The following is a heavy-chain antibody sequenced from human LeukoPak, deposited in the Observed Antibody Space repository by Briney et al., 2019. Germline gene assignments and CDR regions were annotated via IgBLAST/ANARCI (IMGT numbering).Heavy chain of an antibody. D-gene: IGHD3-9*01. CDR3: ARCARDILTGYYMYGMDV. CDR1: GYTFTSYD. Sequence: ASVKVSCKASGYTFTSYDINWVRQATGQGLEWMGWMNPNSGNTGYAQKFQGRVTMTRNTSISTAYMELSSLRSEDTAVYYCARCARDILTGYYMYGMDVWGQGTTVTVSS. CDR2: MNPNSGNT. V-gene: IGHV1-8*01. J-gene: IGHJ6*02.